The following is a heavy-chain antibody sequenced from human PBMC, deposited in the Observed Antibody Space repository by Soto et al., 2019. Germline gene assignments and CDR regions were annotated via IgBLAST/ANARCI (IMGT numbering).Heavy chain of an antibody. V-gene: IGHV1-18*01. CDR3: ARDPPEFWNSYFCGP. CDR1: GYPFDTYG. Sequence: ASVKVSCKASGYPFDTYGINWVRQAPGQRPEWMGWISAYNGQTDYAQNFQGRVTMATDTSTNTAYMELRNLRSDDTAVYYCARDPPEFWNSYFCGPWGPGTLVTVSS. D-gene: IGHD3-3*01. CDR2: ISAYNGQT. J-gene: IGHJ5*02.